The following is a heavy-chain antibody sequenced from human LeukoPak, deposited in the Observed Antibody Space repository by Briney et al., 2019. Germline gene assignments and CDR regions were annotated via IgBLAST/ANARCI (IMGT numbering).Heavy chain of an antibody. CDR3: ARKDDCSSTSCYEGDY. J-gene: IGHJ4*02. Sequence: ASVKVSCKASGYAFTSYGISWVRQAPGQGLEWMGWISAHNGNTNYAQKLQGRVTMTTDTSTSTAYMELRSLRSDDTAVYYCARKDDCSSTSCYEGDYWGQGTLVTVSS. D-gene: IGHD2-2*01. CDR2: ISAHNGNT. CDR1: GYAFTSYG. V-gene: IGHV1-18*01.